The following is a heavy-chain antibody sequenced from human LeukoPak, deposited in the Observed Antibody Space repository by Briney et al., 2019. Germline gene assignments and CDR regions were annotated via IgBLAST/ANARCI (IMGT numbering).Heavy chain of an antibody. V-gene: IGHV1-2*02. D-gene: IGHD3-3*01. CDR1: GYTFTGYY. CDR3: ARSQRSVRFLEWLLYH. CDR2: INPNSGGT. J-gene: IGHJ4*02. Sequence: ASVKVSCKASGYTFTGYYMHWVLQAPGQGLEWMGWINPNSGGTNYAQKFQGRVTMTRDTSISTAYMELSRLRSDDTAVYYCARSQRSVRFLEWLLYHWGQGTLVTVSS.